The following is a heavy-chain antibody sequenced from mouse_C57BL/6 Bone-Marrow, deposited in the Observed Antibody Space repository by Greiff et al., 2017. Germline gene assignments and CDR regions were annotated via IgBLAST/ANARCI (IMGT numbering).Heavy chain of an antibody. Sequence: EVQLVESGGDLVKPGGSLKLSCAASGFTFSSYGMSWVRQTPDNRLEWVATISSGGSYTYYPDSVKGRFTISRDNAKNTLYLQMSSLKSEDTAMYYCASLGFSYAMDYWGQGTSVTVSS. CDR3: ASLGFSYAMDY. J-gene: IGHJ4*01. CDR2: ISSGGSYT. D-gene: IGHD4-1*01. V-gene: IGHV5-6*01. CDR1: GFTFSSYG.